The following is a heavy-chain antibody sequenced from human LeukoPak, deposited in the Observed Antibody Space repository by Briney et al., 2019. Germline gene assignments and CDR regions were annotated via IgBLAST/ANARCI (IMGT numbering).Heavy chain of an antibody. CDR2: INPSGGST. D-gene: IGHD6-6*01. CDR3: ARGAYSSSSYNWFDP. Sequence: ASVKVSCKASGYTFTGYYMHWVRQAPGQGLEWMGIINPSGGSTSYAQKFQGRVTMTRDMSTSTVYMELSSLRSEDTAVYYCARGAYSSSSYNWFDPWGQGTLVTVSS. CDR1: GYTFTGYY. V-gene: IGHV1-46*01. J-gene: IGHJ5*02.